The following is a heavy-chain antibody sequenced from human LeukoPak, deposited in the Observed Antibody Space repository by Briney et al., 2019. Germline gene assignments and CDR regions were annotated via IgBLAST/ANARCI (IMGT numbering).Heavy chain of an antibody. CDR3: ATPPGSSGWFLGSGY. D-gene: IGHD6-19*01. Sequence: PGGSLRLSCAASGFTFSSYGMHWVRQAPGKGLEWVAVISYDGSNKYYADSVKGRFTISRDNSKNTLYLQMNSLRAEDTAVYYCATPPGSSGWFLGSGYWGQGTLVTVSS. CDR1: GFTFSSYG. J-gene: IGHJ4*02. CDR2: ISYDGSNK. V-gene: IGHV3-30*03.